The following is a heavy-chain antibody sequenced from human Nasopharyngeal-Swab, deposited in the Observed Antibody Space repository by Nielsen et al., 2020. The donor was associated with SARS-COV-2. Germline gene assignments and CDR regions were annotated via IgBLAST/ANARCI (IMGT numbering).Heavy chain of an antibody. V-gene: IGHV1-69*04. CDR1: GCTFRSQG. CDR3: ARGPDPALKFDP. D-gene: IGHD5-18*01. Sequence: SVKVSCKASGCTFRSQGISWVRQAPAQGIEWMGRIIPMRGIANYAQKFQGRVTITADKSTSTVYMDLSSLRSEDTAGYYCARGPDPALKFDPWGQGTLVAVSS. CDR2: IIPMRGIA. J-gene: IGHJ5*02.